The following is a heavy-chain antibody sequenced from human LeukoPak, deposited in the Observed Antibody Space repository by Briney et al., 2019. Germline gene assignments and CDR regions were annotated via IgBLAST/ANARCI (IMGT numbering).Heavy chain of an antibody. Sequence: GGSLRLSCAASGFTFSSYAMPWVRQAPGKGLEWVAIISYDGSKKDYSDSVKGRFSISRDNSQNTVYLQVNSLRPEDTAVYYCAKDQIARGSGSYCDPWGQGTLVTVSS. CDR2: ISYDGSKK. J-gene: IGHJ5*02. V-gene: IGHV3-30*18. D-gene: IGHD3-10*01. CDR3: AKDQIARGSGSYCDP. CDR1: GFTFSSYA.